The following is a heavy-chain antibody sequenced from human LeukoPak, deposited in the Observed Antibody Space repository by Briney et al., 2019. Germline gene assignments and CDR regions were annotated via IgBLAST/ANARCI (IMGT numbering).Heavy chain of an antibody. CDR3: AKGYSSSWYSGDFDY. CDR2: ISYDGSNK. Sequence: GGSLRLSCAASGFTFSNYGMHWVRQAPGKGLEWVAVISYDGSNKYYVDSVKGRFTISRDNSKNTLYLQMNSLRAEDTAVYYCAKGYSSSWYSGDFDYWGQGTLVTVSS. V-gene: IGHV3-30*18. J-gene: IGHJ4*02. D-gene: IGHD6-13*01. CDR1: GFTFSNYG.